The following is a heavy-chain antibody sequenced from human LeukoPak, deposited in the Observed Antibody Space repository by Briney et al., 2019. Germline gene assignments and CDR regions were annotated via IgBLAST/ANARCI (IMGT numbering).Heavy chain of an antibody. J-gene: IGHJ6*03. CDR1: GYTFTSYD. D-gene: IGHD3-3*01. CDR2: MNTNSGKT. CDR3: ARGGRWYDFWSGYYTQRDYYYYYYMDV. V-gene: IGHV1-8*03. Sequence: ASVKVSCKASGYTFTSYDINWVRQATGQGLEWIGWMNTNSGKTGYAQTFQGRVTINRNTSISTAYMELSSMRSEDTAVYYCARGGRWYDFWSGYYTQRDYYYYYYMDVWGKGTTVTVSS.